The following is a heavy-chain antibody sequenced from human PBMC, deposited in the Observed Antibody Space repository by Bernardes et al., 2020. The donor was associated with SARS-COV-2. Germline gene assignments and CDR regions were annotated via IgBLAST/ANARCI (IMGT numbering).Heavy chain of an antibody. Sequence: GGSLRLSCAASGFTFSSYAMSWVRQAPGKGLEWVSAISGSGGSTYYADSVKGRFTISRDNSKNTLYLQMNSLRAEDTAVYYCAKYYYDSSGKWYFDLWGRGTLVTVSS. CDR1: GFTFSSYA. J-gene: IGHJ2*01. V-gene: IGHV3-23*01. CDR2: ISGSGGST. CDR3: AKYYYDSSGKWYFDL. D-gene: IGHD3-22*01.